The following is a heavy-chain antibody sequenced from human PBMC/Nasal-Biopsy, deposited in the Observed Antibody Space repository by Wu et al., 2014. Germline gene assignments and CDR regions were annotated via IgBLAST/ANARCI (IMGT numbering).Heavy chain of an antibody. V-gene: IGHV2-70*13. CDR3: ARIREMASINDFGMDV. D-gene: IGHD5-24*01. J-gene: IGHJ6*02. CDR1: GFSLTTSGMW. Sequence: ALVKPTQTLTLTCTFSGFSLTTSGMWVSWIRQPPGKALEWLALIGWDDDKYYNTSLRTRLTISKDTSKNQVVLTMTNMDPVDTATYYCARIREMASINDFGMDVWGQGTTVTVSS. CDR2: IGWDDDK.